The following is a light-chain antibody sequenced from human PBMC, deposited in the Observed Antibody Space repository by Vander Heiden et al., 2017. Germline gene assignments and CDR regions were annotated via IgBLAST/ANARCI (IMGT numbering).Light chain of an antibody. CDR2: LGS. J-gene: IGKJ1*01. CDR3: MQTLQTPWT. Sequence: DILMTQSQLSLTVTPGEPASIPCRSTQSLLHGNGYNYLHWYLQKPGQSPQLLIYLGSLRTSGVPDRFSGSGSGTDFTLKISRVEAEDVGVYYCMQTLQTPWTFGQGTKVEIK. CDR1: QSLLHGNGYNY. V-gene: IGKV2-28*01.